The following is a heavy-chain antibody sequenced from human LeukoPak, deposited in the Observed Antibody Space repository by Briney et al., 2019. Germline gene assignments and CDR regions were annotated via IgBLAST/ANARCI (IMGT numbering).Heavy chain of an antibody. CDR3: ARDLNWNFGYYYYMDV. CDR2: INHSGST. CDR1: GGSFSGYY. Sequence: PSETLSLTCAVYGGSFSGYYWSWIRQPPGKGLEWIGEINHSGSTNYNPSLKSRVTISVDTSKNQFSLKLSSATAADTAVYYCARDLNWNFGYYYYMDVWGKGTTVTVSS. V-gene: IGHV4-34*01. D-gene: IGHD1-7*01. J-gene: IGHJ6*03.